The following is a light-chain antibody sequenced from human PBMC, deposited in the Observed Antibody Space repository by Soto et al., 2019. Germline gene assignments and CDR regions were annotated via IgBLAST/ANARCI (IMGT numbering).Light chain of an antibody. CDR3: CSYAGTYTPL. Sequence: QSALTQPRSVSGSPGQSVTISCTGTSSDAGGYNYVSWYQHNPGKAPKLMIFDVSARPSGVPDRFSGSKSANTASLTISGLQAEDEADYYCCSYAGTYTPLFGGGTKVTVL. CDR2: DVS. V-gene: IGLV2-11*01. J-gene: IGLJ2*01. CDR1: SSDAGGYNY.